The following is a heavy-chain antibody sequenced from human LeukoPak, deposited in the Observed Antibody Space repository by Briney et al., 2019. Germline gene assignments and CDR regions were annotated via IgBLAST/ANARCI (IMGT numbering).Heavy chain of an antibody. D-gene: IGHD3-3*01. V-gene: IGHV5-51*01. CDR1: GYIFTSYC. CDR2: IYPGDSDT. J-gene: IGHJ5*02. Sequence: GESLKISCKCSGYIFTSYCIGWVRQMPGKGLEWMGIIYPGDSDTRYSPSFQGQVTISADKSISTAYLQWSSLKASDTAMYYCARQNGFLEWLFPFDPWGQGTLVTVSS. CDR3: ARQNGFLEWLFPFDP.